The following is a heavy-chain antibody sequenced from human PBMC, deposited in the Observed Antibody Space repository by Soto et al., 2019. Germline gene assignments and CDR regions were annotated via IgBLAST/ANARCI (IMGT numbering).Heavy chain of an antibody. V-gene: IGHV4-4*07. CDR1: GGSISGYY. CDR2: IYSDGTT. J-gene: IGHJ5*02. Sequence: SETLSLTCIVSGGSISGYYWRWIRHPAGKELEWIGRIYSDGTTNYNPSLKGRGTMSVDTSKKQISLKLTSVTAADTAMYYCARDRGYRSGSFGSWGQGVLVTVSS. CDR3: ARDRGYRSGSFGS. D-gene: IGHD5-18*01.